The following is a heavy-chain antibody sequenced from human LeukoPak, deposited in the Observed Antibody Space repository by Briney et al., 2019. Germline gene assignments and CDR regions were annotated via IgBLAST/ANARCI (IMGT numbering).Heavy chain of an antibody. CDR3: AKEREMATRYYFDY. D-gene: IGHD5-24*01. CDR1: GFTLGSYG. J-gene: IGHJ4*02. Sequence: QPGRSLRLSCAASGFTLGSYGMHWVRQAPGKGLEWVASISYDGSNEYYGDSVKGRFSVSRDNSKNTLYPHMNSLRAEDTAVYYCAKEREMATRYYFDYWGQGTLVTVSS. CDR2: ISYDGSNE. V-gene: IGHV3-30*18.